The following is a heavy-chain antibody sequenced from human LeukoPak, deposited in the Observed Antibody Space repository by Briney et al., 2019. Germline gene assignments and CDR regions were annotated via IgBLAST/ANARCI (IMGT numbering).Heavy chain of an antibody. J-gene: IGHJ5*02. CDR2: ISAYNGNT. CDR3: ARSLPWGILYPFNWFDP. CDR1: GYTFTSYG. V-gene: IGHV1-18*01. D-gene: IGHD2-8*01. Sequence: ASVKVSCKASGYTFTSYGISWVRQAPGQGLEWMGWISAYNGNTNYAQKFQGRVTMTRDTSISTAYMELNRLRSDDTAVYYCARSLPWGILYPFNWFDPWGQGTLVTVSS.